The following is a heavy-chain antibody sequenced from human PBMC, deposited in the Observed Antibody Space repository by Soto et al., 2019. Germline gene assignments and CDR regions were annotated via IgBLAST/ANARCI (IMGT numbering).Heavy chain of an antibody. Sequence: EVQLLESGGGLVQPGGSLRLSCAASGFTFSNYAMNWVRQAPGKGLEWVSIITGRSDNIYYADSVKGRFAISRDNSRNTPDLQINSLSIEATAVYYCAKGASGSRYSPEDVWGKGTTVTVSS. CDR1: GFTFSNYA. D-gene: IGHD3-10*01. CDR3: AKGASGSRYSPEDV. J-gene: IGHJ6*04. V-gene: IGHV3-23*01. CDR2: ITGRSDNI.